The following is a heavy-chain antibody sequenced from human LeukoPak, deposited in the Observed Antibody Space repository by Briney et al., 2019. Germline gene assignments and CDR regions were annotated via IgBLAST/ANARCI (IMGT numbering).Heavy chain of an antibody. CDR3: TTERYCSSNSCPGAYDI. J-gene: IGHJ3*02. D-gene: IGHD2-2*01. CDR1: RLNFHNVW. CDR2: IKSEIDGGTA. V-gene: IGHV3-15*01. Sequence: GGSLRLSCAASRLNFHNVWMSWVRQAPGKGLEWAGRIKSEIDGGTADYAAPVKGRFSISRDDSKTTLYVQMNSLKIEDTAVYSCTTERYCSSNSCPGAYDIWGQGTMVTVSS.